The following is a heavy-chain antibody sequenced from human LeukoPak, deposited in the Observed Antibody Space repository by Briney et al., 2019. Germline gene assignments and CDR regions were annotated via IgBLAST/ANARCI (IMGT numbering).Heavy chain of an antibody. CDR3: ARERGWSIFSIDV. CDR2: IYYSGST. Sequence: SQTLCLTCTVSGGSISSGGYYWSWIRQHPGKDLEWIGYIYYSGSTYYNPSLKSRVTISVDTSKNQFSLKLSSVTAADTAVYYCARERGWSIFSIDVWGQGTTVTVSS. J-gene: IGHJ6*02. CDR1: GGSISSGGYY. V-gene: IGHV4-31*03. D-gene: IGHD2-21*01.